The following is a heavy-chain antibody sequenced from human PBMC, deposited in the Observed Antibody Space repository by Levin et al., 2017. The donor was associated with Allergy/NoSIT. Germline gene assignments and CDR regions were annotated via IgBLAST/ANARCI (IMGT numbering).Heavy chain of an antibody. J-gene: IGHJ4*02. Sequence: SGGSLRLSCAASGFTFSSYWMSWVRQAPGKGLEWVANIKQDGSEKYYVDSVKGRFTISRDNAKNSLYLQMNSLRAEDTAVYYCASPLEYSSSEGWDYWGQGTLVTVSS. V-gene: IGHV3-7*01. CDR1: GFTFSSYW. CDR2: IKQDGSEK. D-gene: IGHD6-6*01. CDR3: ASPLEYSSSEGWDY.